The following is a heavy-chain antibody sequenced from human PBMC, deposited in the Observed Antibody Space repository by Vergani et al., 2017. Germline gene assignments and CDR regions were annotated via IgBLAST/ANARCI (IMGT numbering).Heavy chain of an antibody. J-gene: IGHJ3*02. D-gene: IGHD3-22*01. Sequence: QVQLVQSGAEVKKPGSSVKVSCKASGGTFSSYAISWVRQAPGQGLEWMGGIIPIFGTANYAQKFQGRVTITADESTSTSYMELSSLRSEDTAVYYCARGDSTGRNTPDAFDIWGQGTMVTVSS. CDR1: GGTFSSYA. V-gene: IGHV1-69*13. CDR2: IIPIFGTA. CDR3: ARGDSTGRNTPDAFDI.